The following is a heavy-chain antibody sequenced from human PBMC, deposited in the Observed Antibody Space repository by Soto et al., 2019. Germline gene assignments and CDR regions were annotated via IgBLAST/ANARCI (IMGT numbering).Heavy chain of an antibody. Sequence: QVQLVESGGGVVQPGRSLRLSCAASGFTFSSYGMHGVRQAPGKGLEWVAVIWYDGSNKYYADSVKGRFTISRDNSKNTLYLQMNSLRAEDTAVYYCARDSVGCTNGVCYHFDYWGQGTLVTVSS. D-gene: IGHD2-8*01. CDR2: IWYDGSNK. CDR1: GFTFSSYG. J-gene: IGHJ4*02. V-gene: IGHV3-33*01. CDR3: ARDSVGCTNGVCYHFDY.